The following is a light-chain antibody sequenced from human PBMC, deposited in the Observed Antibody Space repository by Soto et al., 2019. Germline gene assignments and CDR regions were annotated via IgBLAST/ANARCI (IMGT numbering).Light chain of an antibody. Sequence: QSALTQPPSASGSPGQSVTISCTGTSSDVGGYNYVSWYQQHPGKAPKLMIYEVSKRPSGVPDHFSGSKSGNTASLTVSGLQAEDEADYYCSSYAGSSNFVVFGGGTKLTVL. J-gene: IGLJ2*01. CDR2: EVS. CDR1: SSDVGGYNY. CDR3: SSYAGSSNFVV. V-gene: IGLV2-8*01.